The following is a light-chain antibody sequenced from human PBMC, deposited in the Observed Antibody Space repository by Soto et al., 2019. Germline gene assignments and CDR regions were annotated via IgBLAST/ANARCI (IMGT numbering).Light chain of an antibody. V-gene: IGLV2-8*01. CDR3: SSYLNYNSEV. CDR2: EVN. CDR1: NTVVGGYNY. J-gene: IGLJ1*01. Sequence: QSVLTQPPSASGSPGESVTISCTGTNTVVGGYNYVSWYQRHPGKAPKLIIYEVNKRPSGVPDRFSGSKSGNTASLTVSGLQAEYEADYYCSSYLNYNSEVFGTGNKVTVL.